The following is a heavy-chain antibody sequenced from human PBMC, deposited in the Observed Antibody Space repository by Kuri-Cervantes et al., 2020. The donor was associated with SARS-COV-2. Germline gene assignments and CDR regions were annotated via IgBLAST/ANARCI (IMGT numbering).Heavy chain of an antibody. J-gene: IGHJ4*02. CDR1: GYTFTSYA. D-gene: IGHD6-13*01. V-gene: IGHV1-3*01. Sequence: ASVKVSCKDSGYTFTSYAMHWVRQAPGQRLEWMGLINAGNGNKKYSQKFQGRVTITRDTSASTAYMELRSLRSDDTAVYYCARGLAAAFGVDYWGQGTLVTVSS. CDR3: ARGLAAAFGVDY. CDR2: INAGNGNK.